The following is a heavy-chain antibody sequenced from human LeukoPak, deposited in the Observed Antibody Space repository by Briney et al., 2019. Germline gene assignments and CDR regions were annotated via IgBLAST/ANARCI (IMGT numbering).Heavy chain of an antibody. V-gene: IGHV3-7*01. Sequence: GGSLRLSCAVSRPMLGDYWVPWARHIPGKGLEWVANIKQDGTEKHYAESVEGRFIISRDNDKKSLYLERNRLKVEDTAVYYCARVGAWDLQRVFEYWGQGTLVTVSS. CDR1: RPMLGDYW. CDR2: IKQDGTEK. J-gene: IGHJ4*02. D-gene: IGHD1-26*01. CDR3: ARVGAWDLQRVFEY.